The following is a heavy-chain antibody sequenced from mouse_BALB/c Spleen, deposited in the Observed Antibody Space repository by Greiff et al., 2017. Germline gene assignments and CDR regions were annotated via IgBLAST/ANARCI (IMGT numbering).Heavy chain of an antibody. J-gene: IGHJ4*01. CDR2: ISSGSSTI. CDR1: GFTFSSFG. D-gene: IGHD2-14*01. CDR3: ARGQVRLAMDY. V-gene: IGHV5-17*02. Sequence: EVKLMESGGGLVQPGGSRKLSCAASGFTFSSFGMHWVRQAPEKGLEWVAYISSGSSTIYYADTVKGRFTISRDNPKNTLFLQMTSLRSEDTAMYYCARGQVRLAMDYWGQGTSVTVSS.